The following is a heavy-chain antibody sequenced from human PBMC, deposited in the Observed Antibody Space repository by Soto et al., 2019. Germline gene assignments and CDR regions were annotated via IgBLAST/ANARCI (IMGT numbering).Heavy chain of an antibody. V-gene: IGHV3-66*01. CDR3: ARSATTWDFDT. Sequence: VQLVESGGGLVQPGGSLRHSCAASGFTVSSNYMSWVRQDPGKGLEWAWVVYIGGGTYYADSVKGRVTISRDNSKNTLYLQMNSLRAEDTAVYYCARSATTWDFDTWGQGTLVTFSS. D-gene: IGHD1-7*01. CDR2: VYIGGGT. CDR1: GFTVSSNY. J-gene: IGHJ4*02.